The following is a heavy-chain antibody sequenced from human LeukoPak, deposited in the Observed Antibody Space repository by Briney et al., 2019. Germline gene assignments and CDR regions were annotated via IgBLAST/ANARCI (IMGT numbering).Heavy chain of an antibody. V-gene: IGHV3-7*01. CDR2: IKEDGNEK. D-gene: IGHD3-9*01. CDR1: GFTFNTYW. CDR3: VRDRLTGSYRYFDY. Sequence: GGSLRLSCAVSGFTFNTYWMSWVRQAPGKGLEWVANIKEDGNEKKYVDSVKGRFTISRDNAKNSLYLQMNSLRAEDTAVYYCVRDRLTGSYRYFDYWGQGTLVTVSS. J-gene: IGHJ4*02.